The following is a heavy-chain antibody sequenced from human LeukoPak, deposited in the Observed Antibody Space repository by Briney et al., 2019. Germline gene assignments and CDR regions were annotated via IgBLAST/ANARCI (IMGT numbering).Heavy chain of an antibody. J-gene: IGHJ4*02. Sequence: ASVKVSCKASGGTFSSYAISWVRQAPGQGLEWMGWISAYNGNTNYAQKLQGRVTMTTDTSTSTAFMELRSLRSDDTAVYYCARVSLKLYSSGHDYWGQGTLVTVSS. CDR2: ISAYNGNT. CDR3: ARVSLKLYSSGHDY. V-gene: IGHV1-18*01. D-gene: IGHD6-19*01. CDR1: GGTFSSYA.